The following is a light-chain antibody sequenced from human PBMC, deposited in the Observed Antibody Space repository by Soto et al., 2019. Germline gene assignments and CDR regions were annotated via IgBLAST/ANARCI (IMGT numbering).Light chain of an antibody. CDR2: EVS. J-gene: IGLJ1*01. CDR1: SSDVGGYNC. CDR3: SSYTSTSTLV. V-gene: IGLV2-14*01. Sequence: QSALTQPASVSGSPGQSITISCTGTSSDVGGYNCVSWYQQHPGKAPKLMIYEVSSRPSGVSNRFSGSKSGDTASLTISGLQAEDEADYYCSSYTSTSTLVFGTGTKVTVL.